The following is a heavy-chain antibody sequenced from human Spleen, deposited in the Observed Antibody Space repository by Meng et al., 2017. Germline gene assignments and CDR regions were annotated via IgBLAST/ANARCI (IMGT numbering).Heavy chain of an antibody. V-gene: IGHV3-21*04. CDR3: ARAHSADYGDHVDY. CDR2: ISSSSSYI. J-gene: IGHJ4*02. D-gene: IGHD4-17*01. CDR1: GFTFSSYS. Sequence: GGSLRLSCAASGFTFSSYSMNWVRQAPGKGLEWVSSISSSSSYIYYADSVKGRFTISRDNAKNSLYLQMNSLRTEDTALYYCARAHSADYGDHVDYWGQGTLVTVSS.